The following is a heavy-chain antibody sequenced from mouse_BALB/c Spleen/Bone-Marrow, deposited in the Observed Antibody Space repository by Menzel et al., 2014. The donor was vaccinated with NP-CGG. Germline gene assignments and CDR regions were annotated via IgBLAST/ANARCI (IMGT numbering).Heavy chain of an antibody. J-gene: IGHJ4*01. CDR1: GFTFSSYT. Sequence: EVMLVESGGGLVKPGGSLKLSCAASGFTFSSYTMSWVRQTPEKRLEWVATITSGGGYTYYPDSVKGRFTISRDNAKSTLYLQMSRLKSEDTAMYYCTRDLYDGYSYYAMDYWGQGTSVTVSS. V-gene: IGHV5-6-4*01. D-gene: IGHD2-3*01. CDR3: TRDLYDGYSYYAMDY. CDR2: ITSGGGYT.